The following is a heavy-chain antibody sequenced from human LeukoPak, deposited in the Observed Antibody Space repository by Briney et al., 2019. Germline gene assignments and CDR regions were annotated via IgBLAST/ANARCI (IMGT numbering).Heavy chain of an antibody. V-gene: IGHV4-4*07. J-gene: IGHJ4*02. Sequence: PSETLSLTCTVSGGSMNIYYWSWIRQPAGKGLEWIGRIYTSGSTNYNPSLRSRVTISIDTSKNQFSLKLSSVTAADTAVYYCARHHFDNWAYFDSWGQGTLVTVSS. CDR2: IYTSGST. D-gene: IGHD1-20*01. CDR1: GGSMNIYY. CDR3: ARHHFDNWAYFDS.